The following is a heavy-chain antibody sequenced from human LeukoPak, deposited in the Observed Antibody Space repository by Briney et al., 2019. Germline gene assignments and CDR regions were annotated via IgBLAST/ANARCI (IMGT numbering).Heavy chain of an antibody. CDR3: ARRGGDSWYFDL. J-gene: IGHJ2*01. CDR1: GFTFDDSA. V-gene: IGHV3-9*01. D-gene: IGHD2-21*02. CDR2: ISWNSAGI. Sequence: GGSLRLSCAASGFTFDDSAVHWVRQGPGKGLEWVSGISWNSAGIGYADSVKGRFTISRDNGKNSLYLQMNSLRAEDTALYYCARRGGDSWYFDLWGRGTLVTVSS.